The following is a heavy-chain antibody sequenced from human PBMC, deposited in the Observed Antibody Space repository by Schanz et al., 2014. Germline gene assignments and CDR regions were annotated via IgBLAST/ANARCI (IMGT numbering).Heavy chain of an antibody. V-gene: IGHV3-74*01. CDR3: VSSGSYSSYAS. CDR1: GFTFSSYW. CDR2: IKSDGSST. J-gene: IGHJ4*02. Sequence: EVQLVESGGGLVQPGGSLRLSCAASGFTFSSYWMNWVRQVPGKGLVWVSRIKSDGSSTSYADSVKGRFTISRDNAKTSLYLQMNSLRAEDTAVYHCVSSGSYSSYASWGQGTLVTVSS. D-gene: IGHD3-10*01.